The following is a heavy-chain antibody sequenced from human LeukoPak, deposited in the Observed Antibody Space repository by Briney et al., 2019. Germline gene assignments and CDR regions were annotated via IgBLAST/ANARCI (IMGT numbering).Heavy chain of an antibody. CDR2: INTDSGNP. CDR1: GYPFTSYA. D-gene: IGHD2-15*01. Sequence: ASVKVSCKASGYPFTSYAMTWVRQAPGQGLEWMGWINTDSGNPTYAQGFTGRSVFSLDRSVTTAYLQITYLKPEDTAVYYCARVGGYCSDGNCYPKYWGQGTLVTVSS. V-gene: IGHV7-4-1*02. J-gene: IGHJ4*02. CDR3: ARVGGYCSDGNCYPKY.